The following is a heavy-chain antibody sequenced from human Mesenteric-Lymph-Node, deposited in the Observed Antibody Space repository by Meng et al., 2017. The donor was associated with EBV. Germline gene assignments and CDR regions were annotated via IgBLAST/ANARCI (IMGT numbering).Heavy chain of an antibody. V-gene: IGHV3-21*06. J-gene: IGHJ4*02. CDR2: ISSSSSNK. Sequence: EVQLVESGGGVVKPGGSXXLSCTASGFSIGTDGMNWVRQAPGKGLEWVSSISSSSSNKYYTDSVKGRFTISRDNAKNSLYLQMNSLRAEDTAIYYCASDQQVPFAYWGQGTLVTVSS. CDR3: ASDQQVPFAY. D-gene: IGHD1/OR15-1a*01. CDR1: GFSIGTDG.